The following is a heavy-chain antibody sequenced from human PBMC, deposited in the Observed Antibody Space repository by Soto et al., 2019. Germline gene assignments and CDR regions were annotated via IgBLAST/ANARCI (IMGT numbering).Heavy chain of an antibody. CDR3: ARGGKSGYSYG. Sequence: SETLSLTCTVSGCSISSYYWSWIRQPPGKGLEWIGYIYYSGTTNYNPSLKSRVTISVDTSKNQFSLKLSSVTAADTAVYYCARGGKSGYSYGWGQVTLVTVAS. V-gene: IGHV4-59*01. CDR2: IYYSGTT. CDR1: GCSISSYY. J-gene: IGHJ4*02. D-gene: IGHD5-18*01.